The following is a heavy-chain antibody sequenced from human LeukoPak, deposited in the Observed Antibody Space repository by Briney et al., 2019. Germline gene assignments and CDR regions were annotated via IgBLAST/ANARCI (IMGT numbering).Heavy chain of an antibody. CDR3: ARSSVGSRPNYYAPTPRWYFDY. Sequence: SETLSLTCAVYGGSFSGYYWSWIRQPPGKGLEWVGEINHSGSTNYNPSLKSRVTISVDTSKNQFSLKLSSVTAADTAVYYCARSSVGSRPNYYAPTPRWYFDYWGQGTLVTVSS. CDR1: GGSFSGYY. J-gene: IGHJ4*02. V-gene: IGHV4-34*01. CDR2: INHSGST. D-gene: IGHD3-10*01.